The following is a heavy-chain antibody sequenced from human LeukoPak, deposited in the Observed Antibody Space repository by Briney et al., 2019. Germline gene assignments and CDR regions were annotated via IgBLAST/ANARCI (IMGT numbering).Heavy chain of an antibody. J-gene: IGHJ4*02. D-gene: IGHD4-17*01. CDR3: AREPSNDYGDYGHIDY. Sequence: SGGSLRLSCAASGFTFSSYSMNGVRQAPGKGLEWVSSISSSSGYIYYADSVKGRFTISRDNAKTSLYLKMNSLRAEDTAVYYCAREPSNDYGDYGHIDYWGQGTLVTVSS. CDR2: ISSSSGYI. V-gene: IGHV3-21*01. CDR1: GFTFSSYS.